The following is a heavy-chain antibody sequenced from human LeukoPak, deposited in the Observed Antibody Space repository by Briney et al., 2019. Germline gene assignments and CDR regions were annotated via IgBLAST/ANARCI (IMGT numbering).Heavy chain of an antibody. CDR3: ARYRGYSGYDYAFDI. J-gene: IGHJ3*02. D-gene: IGHD5-12*01. V-gene: IGHV1-2*02. CDR2: INPNSGGT. Sequence: ASVKVSCKASGYTFTTYYMHWVRQAPGQGLEWMGWINPNSGGTNYAQKFQGRVTMTRDTSISTAYMELSRLRSDDTAVYYCARYRGYSGYDYAFDIWGQGTMVTVSS. CDR1: GYTFTTYY.